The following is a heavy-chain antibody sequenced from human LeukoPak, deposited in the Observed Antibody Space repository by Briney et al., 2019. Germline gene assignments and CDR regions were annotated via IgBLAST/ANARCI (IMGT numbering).Heavy chain of an antibody. D-gene: IGHD6-13*01. Sequence: SETLSLTCTVSGGSMSTYYWSWIRQPPGKGLEWIGYIYYSGSTNYNPSLKSRVIISVDTSKNQFSLKLSSVTAADTAVYYCARGGSRSSNWLYNWFDPWGQGTLVTVSS. CDR3: ARGGSRSSNWLYNWFDP. J-gene: IGHJ5*02. V-gene: IGHV4-59*01. CDR2: IYYSGST. CDR1: GGSMSTYY.